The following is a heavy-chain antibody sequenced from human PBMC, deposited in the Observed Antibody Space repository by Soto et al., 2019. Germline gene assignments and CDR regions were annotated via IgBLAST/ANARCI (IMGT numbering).Heavy chain of an antibody. V-gene: IGHV4-59*01. D-gene: IGHD2-2*01. CDR3: ARVRRVPAAIRVYYYYYYMDV. Sequence: QVQLQESGPGLVKPSETLSLTCTVSGGSISSYYWSWIRQPPGKGLEWIGYIYYSGSTNYNPSLKRRVTISVDTSKNQFSLKLRSVTAADTAVYYCARVRRVPAAIRVYYYYYYMDVWGKGTTVTVSS. CDR2: IYYSGST. J-gene: IGHJ6*03. CDR1: GGSISSYY.